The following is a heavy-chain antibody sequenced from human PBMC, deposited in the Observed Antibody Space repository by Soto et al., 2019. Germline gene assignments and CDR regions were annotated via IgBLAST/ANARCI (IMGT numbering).Heavy chain of an antibody. CDR3: AIVNYDFWSGYYTEFDY. V-gene: IGHV4-59*01. J-gene: IGHJ4*02. CDR2: IYYSGST. Sequence: SETLSLTCTVSGGSISSYYWSWIRQPPGKGLEWIGYIYYSGSTNYNPSLKSRVTISVDTSKNQFSLRLSSVTAADTAVYYCAIVNYDFWSGYYTEFDYWCQGTLVTVSS. CDR1: GGSISSYY. D-gene: IGHD3-3*01.